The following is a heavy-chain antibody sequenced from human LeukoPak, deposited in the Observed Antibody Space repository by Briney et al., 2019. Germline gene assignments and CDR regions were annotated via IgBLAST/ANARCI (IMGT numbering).Heavy chain of an antibody. J-gene: IGHJ4*02. Sequence: KFQGRVTITRDTSASTAYMELSSLRAEDTAVYYCARDPIGYGDYGRFDYWGQGTLVTVSS. D-gene: IGHD4-17*01. V-gene: IGHV1-3*01. CDR3: ARDPIGYGDYGRFDY.